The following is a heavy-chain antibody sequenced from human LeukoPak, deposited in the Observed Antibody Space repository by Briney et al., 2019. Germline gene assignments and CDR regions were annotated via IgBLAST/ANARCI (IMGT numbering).Heavy chain of an antibody. D-gene: IGHD5-24*01. CDR1: GFTFNNYG. V-gene: IGHV3-30*03. J-gene: IGHJ4*02. CDR2: ISYDGSNK. Sequence: GGSLRLSCAASGFTFNNYGMHWVRQAPGKGLEWVAVISYDGSNKYYADSVKGRFTISRDNSKNTLYLQMNSLRAEDTAVYYCARGMATSVDYWGQGTLVTVSS. CDR3: ARGMATSVDY.